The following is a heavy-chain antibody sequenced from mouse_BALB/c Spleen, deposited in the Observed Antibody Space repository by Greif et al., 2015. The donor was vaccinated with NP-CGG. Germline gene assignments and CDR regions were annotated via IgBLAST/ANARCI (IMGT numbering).Heavy chain of an antibody. J-gene: IGHJ2*01. CDR3: ARVWERGFDY. V-gene: IGHV1-7*01. D-gene: IGHD4-1*01. CDR1: GYTFTSYW. CDR2: INPSTGYT. Sequence: VQLQQSGAELAKPGASVKMSCKASGYTFTSYWMHWVKQRPGQGLEWIGYINPSTGYTEYNQKFKDKATLTADKSSSTAYMQLSSLTSEDSAVYYCARVWERGFDYWGQGTTLTVSS.